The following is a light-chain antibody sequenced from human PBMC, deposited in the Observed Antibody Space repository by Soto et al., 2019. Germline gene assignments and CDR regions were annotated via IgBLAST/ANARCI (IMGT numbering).Light chain of an antibody. J-gene: IGLJ2*01. V-gene: IGLV1-36*01. CDR2: YDD. CDR3: AAWDDSLNGLV. CDR1: SSNIGNNA. Sequence: QLVLTQPPSVSEAPRQRVTISCSGSSSNIGNNAVNWYQQLPGKAPKLLIYYDDLLPSGVSDRFSGSKSGTSASLAISGRQSEDEADYYCAAWDDSLNGLVFGGGTKLTVL.